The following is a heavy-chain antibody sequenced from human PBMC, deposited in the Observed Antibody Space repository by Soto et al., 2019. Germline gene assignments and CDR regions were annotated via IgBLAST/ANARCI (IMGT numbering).Heavy chain of an antibody. CDR3: TTDRPYRLRKPRV. CDR2: IKTKTDGGAT. Sequence: EGQLVESGGGLVKPGGSLKLSCEGSGLTFSDAYMSWVRQAPGKGLEWVGRIKTKTDGGATEYAAPVKGRFNISRDDSKKTLYVEMNSLKTEDTAVYYFTTDRPYRLRKPRVWGQGTLVTVSS. D-gene: IGHD4-17*01. CDR1: GLTFSDAY. V-gene: IGHV3-15*01. J-gene: IGHJ4*02.